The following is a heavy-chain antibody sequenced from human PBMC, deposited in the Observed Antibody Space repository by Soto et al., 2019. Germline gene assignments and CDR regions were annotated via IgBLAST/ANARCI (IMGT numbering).Heavy chain of an antibody. CDR1: GGTFSSYA. Sequence: SVKVSCKASGGTFSSYAISWVRQAPGQGLEWMGGIIPIFGTANYAQKFQGRVTITADESTSTAYMELSSLRSEDTAVYYCAKDRTVGLGRKGGFDYWGQGTLVTVSS. J-gene: IGHJ4*02. D-gene: IGHD1-26*01. V-gene: IGHV1-69*13. CDR3: AKDRTVGLGRKGGFDY. CDR2: IIPIFGTA.